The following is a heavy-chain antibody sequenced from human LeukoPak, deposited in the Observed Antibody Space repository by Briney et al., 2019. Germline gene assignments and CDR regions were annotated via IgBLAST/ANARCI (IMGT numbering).Heavy chain of an antibody. CDR3: ARTTGDILTGTPGMDV. D-gene: IGHD3-9*01. V-gene: IGHV4-34*01. J-gene: IGHJ6*04. Sequence: SETLSLTCAVYGGSFSGYYWSWIRQPPGKGLEWMGEINHSGSTNYNPSLKSRVTISVDTSKNQFSLKLSSVTAADTAVYYCARTTGDILTGTPGMDVWGKGTTVTVSS. CDR1: GGSFSGYY. CDR2: INHSGST.